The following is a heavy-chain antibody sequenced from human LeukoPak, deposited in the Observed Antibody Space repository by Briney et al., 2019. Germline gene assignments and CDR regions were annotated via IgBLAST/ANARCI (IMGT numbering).Heavy chain of an antibody. D-gene: IGHD5-18*01. CDR3: ARDPSFRYGSIYYFDY. Sequence: GASVKVSCKASGGTFSNYAISWVRQAPGQGLEWMGGIIPFFGTSNYAQKLKGRVTISADEFTSTAYMELSSLRSEDTAVYYCARDPSFRYGSIYYFDYWGQGTLVTVSS. CDR2: IIPFFGTS. CDR1: GGTFSNYA. J-gene: IGHJ4*02. V-gene: IGHV1-69*13.